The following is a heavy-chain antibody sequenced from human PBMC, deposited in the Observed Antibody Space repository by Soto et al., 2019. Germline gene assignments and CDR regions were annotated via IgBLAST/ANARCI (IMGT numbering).Heavy chain of an antibody. Sequence: PSETLSLTCTVSGGSISSGGYYWSRIRQHPGKGLEWIGYIYYSGSTYYNPSLKSRVTISVDTSKNQFSLKLSSVTAADTAVYYCARDLLSVRRAAFDIWGQGTMVTVSS. J-gene: IGHJ3*02. CDR2: IYYSGST. CDR1: GGSISSGGYY. CDR3: ARDLLSVRRAAFDI. D-gene: IGHD1-1*01. V-gene: IGHV4-31*03.